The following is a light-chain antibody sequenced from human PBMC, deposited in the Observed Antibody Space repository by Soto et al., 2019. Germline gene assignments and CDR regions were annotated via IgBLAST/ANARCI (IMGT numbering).Light chain of an antibody. CDR1: DSNIGADHD. CDR2: GNN. J-gene: IGLJ1*01. V-gene: IGLV1-40*01. Sequence: SVLTQPPSVSGAPGQRVTISCTGSDSNIGADHDVHWYQQLPGAAPKLLIYGNNNRPSGVPDRFSGSKSGTSASLAITGLQSDDEADYYCQSYDRSLSGCVFGTGTKLTVL. CDR3: QSYDRSLSGCV.